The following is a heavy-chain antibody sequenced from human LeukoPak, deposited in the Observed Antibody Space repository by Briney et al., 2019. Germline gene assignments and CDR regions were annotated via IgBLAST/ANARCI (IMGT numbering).Heavy chain of an antibody. Sequence: PSETLSLTCTVSGGSISSYYWSWIRQPPGKGLEWIGYIYYSGSTNYNPSLKSRVTISVDASKNQFSLKLSSVTAADTAMYYCARVSGYDWESFYDYWGQGSLVTVSS. CDR3: ARVSGYDWESFYDY. CDR2: IYYSGST. J-gene: IGHJ4*02. V-gene: IGHV4-59*01. CDR1: GGSISSYY. D-gene: IGHD5-12*01.